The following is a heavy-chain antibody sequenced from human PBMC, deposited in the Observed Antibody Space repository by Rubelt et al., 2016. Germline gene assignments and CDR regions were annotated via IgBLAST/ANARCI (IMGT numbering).Heavy chain of an antibody. CDR3: ASALGSFSDL. D-gene: IGHD3-10*01. V-gene: IGHV3-30*03. J-gene: IGHJ2*01. Sequence: GRGLEWVAVISYDGSNKYYADSVKGRFTISRDNSKNTLYLQMNSLRAEDTAVYYCASALGSFSDLWGRGTLVTVSS. CDR2: ISYDGSNK.